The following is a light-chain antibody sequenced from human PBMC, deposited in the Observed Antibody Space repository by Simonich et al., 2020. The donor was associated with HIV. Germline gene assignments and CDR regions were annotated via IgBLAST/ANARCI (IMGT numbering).Light chain of an antibody. CDR3: QQYDNVPIT. Sequence: DIQMTQSPSSLSASVGDRVTITCRASQSISSYLSWYQQKPGKAPKLLIYAASSLQSGVPSRFSGSGSGTDFTLTISSLQPEDIVTYYCQQYDNVPITFGQGTRLDIK. J-gene: IGKJ5*01. CDR1: QSISSY. CDR2: AAS. V-gene: IGKV1-39*01.